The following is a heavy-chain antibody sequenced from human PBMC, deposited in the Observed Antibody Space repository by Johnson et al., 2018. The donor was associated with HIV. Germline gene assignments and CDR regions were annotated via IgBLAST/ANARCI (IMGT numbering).Heavy chain of an antibody. Sequence: VQLVESGGGLVQPGGSLRLSCAASGFTFSNYAMNWVCQAPGKGLEWVSAISGSGGSTYSVDSVKGRLTISRDNSKNTLYLQMNSMRAEDTDVYYCAKWDRYTWNYVSSVDIWGQGTMVTVSS. J-gene: IGHJ3*02. CDR3: AKWDRYTWNYVSSVDI. CDR1: GFTFSNYA. V-gene: IGHV3-23*04. D-gene: IGHD1-7*01. CDR2: ISGSGGST.